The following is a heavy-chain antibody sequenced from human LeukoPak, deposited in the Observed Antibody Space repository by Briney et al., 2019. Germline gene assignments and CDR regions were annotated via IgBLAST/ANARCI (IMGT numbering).Heavy chain of an antibody. V-gene: IGHV3-33*01. Sequence: PGRSLRLSCAASGFTFSNFGMHWVRRAPGKGLEWVAVIGDNGSDKYYADSVKGRFTISRDTSRNMLYLQMNSLRAEDTALFYCARASYYYDSSGGYAFDTWGQGTMVTVSS. CDR3: ARASYYYDSSGGYAFDT. CDR1: GFTFSNFG. CDR2: IGDNGSDK. D-gene: IGHD3-22*01. J-gene: IGHJ3*02.